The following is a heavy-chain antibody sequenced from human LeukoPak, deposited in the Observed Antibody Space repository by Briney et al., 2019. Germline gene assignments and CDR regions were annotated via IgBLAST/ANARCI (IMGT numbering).Heavy chain of an antibody. CDR3: ARFRSAVAGTYNYYYLDV. Sequence: PSETPSLTCTVSDGSISSYYWSWIRLPPGKGLEYIGYVSYSGTTNYNPSLKSRLTISLDTSKNQISLRLSSVTAADTAVYYCARFRSAVAGTYNYYYLDVWGKGTTVTVSS. CDR1: DGSISSYY. V-gene: IGHV4-59*01. J-gene: IGHJ6*03. D-gene: IGHD6-19*01. CDR2: VSYSGTT.